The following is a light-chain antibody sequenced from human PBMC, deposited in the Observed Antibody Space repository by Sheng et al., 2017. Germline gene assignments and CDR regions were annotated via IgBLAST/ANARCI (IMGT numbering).Light chain of an antibody. Sequence: EVVLTQSPATLSLSPGEVATLSCRASQTVVKNLAWYHQRSGQPPRLLIYDASNRAAGIPARFSGSGSGTDFTLTISSVEPEDFGVYYCQQRGNWPPITFGQGTRLEI. CDR1: QTVVKN. CDR2: DAS. CDR3: QQRGNWPPIT. J-gene: IGKJ5*01. V-gene: IGKV3-11*01.